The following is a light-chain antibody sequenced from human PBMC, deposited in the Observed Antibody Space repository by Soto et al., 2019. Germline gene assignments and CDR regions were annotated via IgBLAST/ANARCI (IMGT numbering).Light chain of an antibody. V-gene: IGKV3-15*01. CDR3: QQGHNWPLT. Sequence: EIVMTQSPATLSASPGERATLSCRASQSISTELARYQQKPGQPPRILIYSASTSATGVPARFTGSGSGSEFTLTISGLQSEDFAVYYCQQGHNWPLTCGQGTRLEI. CDR1: QSISTE. CDR2: SAS. J-gene: IGKJ2*01.